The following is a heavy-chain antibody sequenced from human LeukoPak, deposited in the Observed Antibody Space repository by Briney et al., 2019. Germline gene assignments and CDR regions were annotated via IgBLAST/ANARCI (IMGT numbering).Heavy chain of an antibody. CDR2: INQDGREK. Sequence: HAGGSLRLSCAASGFTFSNYGMSWVRQAPGKGLEWVAIINQDGREKHYVDSVRGRFTISRDNAKDSLYLQMNSLRAEDTALYYCAVATRSFLPDYCWGQGTLVTVSS. CDR3: AVATRSFLPDYC. J-gene: IGHJ4*02. CDR1: GFTFSNYG. D-gene: IGHD5-12*01. V-gene: IGHV3-7*01.